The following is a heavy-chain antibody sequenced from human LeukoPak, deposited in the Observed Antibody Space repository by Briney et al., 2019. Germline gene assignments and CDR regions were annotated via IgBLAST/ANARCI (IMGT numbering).Heavy chain of an antibody. Sequence: SVKVSCKASGYTFTSYDINWVRQAPGQGLEWMGGIIPIFGTANYAQKFQGRVTITADESTSTAYMELSSLRSEDTAVYYCASKLGKRDDAFDIWGQGTMVTVSS. CDR2: IIPIFGTA. D-gene: IGHD7-27*01. V-gene: IGHV1-69*13. CDR1: GYTFTSYD. J-gene: IGHJ3*02. CDR3: ASKLGKRDDAFDI.